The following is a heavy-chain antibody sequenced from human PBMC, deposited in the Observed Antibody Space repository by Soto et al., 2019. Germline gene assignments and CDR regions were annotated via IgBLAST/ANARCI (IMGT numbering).Heavy chain of an antibody. V-gene: IGHV4-61*01. CDR2: IYYSGST. J-gene: IGHJ6*02. Sequence: SETLSLTCTVSGGSVSSGSYYWSWIRQPPGKGLEWIGYIYYSGSTNYNPSLKSRVTISVDTSKNQFSLKLSSVTAADTAVYYCARDWKIAIFGVVILNYYYGMDVWGQGTTVTVSS. CDR3: ARDWKIAIFGVVILNYYYGMDV. CDR1: GGSVSSGSYY. D-gene: IGHD3-3*01.